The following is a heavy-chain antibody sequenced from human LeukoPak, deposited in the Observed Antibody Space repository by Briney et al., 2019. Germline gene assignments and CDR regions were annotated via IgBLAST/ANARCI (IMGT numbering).Heavy chain of an antibody. D-gene: IGHD3-22*01. CDR1: GGSIGSHY. Sequence: SETLSHTCTVSGGSIGSHYWSWIRQPPGKGLEWIGYIYYSGTTNYNPSLKSRVTISVDTSKNHFSLKLSSVTAADTAVYYCARDYYDSRGEAFDIWGLGTMVTVSS. J-gene: IGHJ3*02. CDR3: ARDYYDSRGEAFDI. V-gene: IGHV4-59*11. CDR2: IYYSGTT.